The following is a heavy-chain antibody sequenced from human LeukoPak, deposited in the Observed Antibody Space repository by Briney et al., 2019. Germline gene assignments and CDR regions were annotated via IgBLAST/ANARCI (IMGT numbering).Heavy chain of an antibody. V-gene: IGHV4-39*01. CDR1: GGSISSSSYH. Sequence: SETLSLTCTVSGGSISSSSYHWGWIRQPPGKGLEWIGSIYYSGSTYYNPSLKSRVTVSVDTSKNQLSLKLSSVTAADTAVYYCARFSYYYGMDVWGQGTTVTVSS. CDR2: IYYSGST. CDR3: ARFSYYYGMDV. J-gene: IGHJ6*02.